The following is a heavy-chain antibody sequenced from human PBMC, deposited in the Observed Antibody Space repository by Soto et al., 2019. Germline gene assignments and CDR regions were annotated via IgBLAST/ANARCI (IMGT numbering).Heavy chain of an antibody. CDR2: IYYSGST. D-gene: IGHD3-10*01. J-gene: IGHJ5*02. CDR3: ARGGARSKWLDP. CDR1: GVSISDYY. V-gene: IGHV4-59*01. Sequence: SETLSLTCTVSGVSISDYYWSWILQPPGKGLEWIGYIYYSGSTNYNPSLKSRATISVDTSKNQFSLKVNTVTAADTAVYYCARGGARSKWLDPWGQGILGTVSS.